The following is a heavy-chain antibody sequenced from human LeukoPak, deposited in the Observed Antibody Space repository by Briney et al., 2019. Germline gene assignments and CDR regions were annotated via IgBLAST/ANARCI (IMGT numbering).Heavy chain of an antibody. J-gene: IGHJ5*02. Sequence: PGGSLRLSCAASGFTFSDYYMSWIRQAPGKGLEWVSYISSSGSTIYYADSVKGRFTISRDNAQNSLYLQMNSLRAEDTAIYYCARGYSSTSGYFSWFDPWGQGTLVTVSS. CDR1: GFTFSDYY. CDR3: ARGYSSTSGYFSWFDP. CDR2: ISSSGSTI. V-gene: IGHV3-11*04. D-gene: IGHD6-13*01.